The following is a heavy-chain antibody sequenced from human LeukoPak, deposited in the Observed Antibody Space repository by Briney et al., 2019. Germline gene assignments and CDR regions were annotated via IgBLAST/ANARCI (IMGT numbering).Heavy chain of an antibody. CDR1: GFTFTDYW. V-gene: IGHV3-7*01. J-gene: IGHJ4*02. CDR3: ARVGTWELQRVFDN. D-gene: IGHD1-26*01. CDR2: INRAGIES. Sequence: PGRSLRLSCAASGFTFTDYWMTWVRQVPGKGLEGVANINRAGIESYYVDSVKGRFTISRDHAEKSLYLQMDSLRVDDTAVYYCARVGTWELQRVFDNWGQGTLVTVSS.